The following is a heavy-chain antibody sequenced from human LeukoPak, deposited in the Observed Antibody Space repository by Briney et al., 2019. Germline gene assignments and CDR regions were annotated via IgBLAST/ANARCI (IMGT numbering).Heavy chain of an antibody. V-gene: IGHV3-23*01. CDR2: ISGSGGST. Sequence: PGGSLRLSCAASGFTFSSYGMSWARQAPGKGLEWVSVISGSGGSTYYGDSVKGPFTISRDNSKNTLYLQMNSLRAEDTALYYCAKGRGSGSYEASDYWGQGTLVTVSS. CDR1: GFTFSSYG. J-gene: IGHJ4*02. D-gene: IGHD3-10*01. CDR3: AKGRGSGSYEASDY.